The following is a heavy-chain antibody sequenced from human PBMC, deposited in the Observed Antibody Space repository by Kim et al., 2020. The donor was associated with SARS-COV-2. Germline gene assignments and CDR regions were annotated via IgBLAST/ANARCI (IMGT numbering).Heavy chain of an antibody. V-gene: IGHV4-59*01. Sequence: PSLKSRVTISVDTSKNQFSLKLSSVTAADTAVYYCARDPTAYGDYDWFDPWGQGTLVTVSS. CDR3: ARDPTAYGDYDWFDP. J-gene: IGHJ5*02. D-gene: IGHD4-17*01.